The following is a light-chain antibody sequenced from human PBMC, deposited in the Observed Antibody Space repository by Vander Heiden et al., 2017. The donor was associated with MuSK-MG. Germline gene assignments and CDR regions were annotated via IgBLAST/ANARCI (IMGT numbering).Light chain of an antibody. J-gene: IGLJ2*01. V-gene: IGLV1-44*01. CDR2: SNN. CDR1: SSNIGSNT. CDR3: AASDDSLNGQV. Sequence: QSVLTQPPSASGTPGQRVTISCSGSSSNIGSNTVNWYHQLPGTAPILLIFSNNRRLSGVPDRFSGSKSGTSASLSTTGLQAEEEADYYCAASDDSLNGQVFGGGTKLTVI.